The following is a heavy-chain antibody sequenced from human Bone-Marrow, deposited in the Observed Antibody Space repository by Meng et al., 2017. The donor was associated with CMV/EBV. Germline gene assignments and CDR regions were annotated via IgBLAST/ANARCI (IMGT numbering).Heavy chain of an antibody. D-gene: IGHD3-22*01. CDR3: ARKTYYYDSSGQVDAFDI. Sequence: ASVKVSCKASGYTSSNYGISWVRQAPGQGLEWMGWIIAYNGNTNYVQKLQGRVTMTTDTSTSTAYMELRSLRSDDTAVYYCARKTYYYDSSGQVDAFDIWGQGTMVTVSS. V-gene: IGHV1-18*01. CDR1: GYTSSNYG. J-gene: IGHJ3*02. CDR2: IIAYNGNT.